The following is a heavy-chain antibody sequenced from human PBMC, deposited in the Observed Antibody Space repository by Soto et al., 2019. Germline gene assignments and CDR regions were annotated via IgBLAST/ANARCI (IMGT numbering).Heavy chain of an antibody. CDR2: IYYSGST. J-gene: IGHJ5*02. V-gene: IGHV4-39*01. CDR1: GGSINSSSYF. D-gene: IGHD6-19*01. CDR3: ARHYSSGSRNWFDP. Sequence: SETLSLTCSASGGSINSSSYFWGWVRQPPGKGQEWSGSIYYSGSTYYNPSLRSRVTISVDTSKNQFSLKLSSVTAADTAVFYCARHYSSGSRNWFDPWGQGTLVTVSS.